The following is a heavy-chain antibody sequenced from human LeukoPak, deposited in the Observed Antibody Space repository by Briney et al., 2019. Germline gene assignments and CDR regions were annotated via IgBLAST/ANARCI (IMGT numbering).Heavy chain of an antibody. D-gene: IGHD5-18*01. CDR3: AREVDTGMVKYYYGMGV. Sequence: ASVKVSCKASGYTFSSYGISWVRQAPGQGLEWMGWISAYNGNTNYAQKLQGRVTMTTETSTSTAYMELRSLRSDDTAVYYCAREVDTGMVKYYYGMGVWGQGTTVTVSS. V-gene: IGHV1-18*01. J-gene: IGHJ6*02. CDR1: GYTFSSYG. CDR2: ISAYNGNT.